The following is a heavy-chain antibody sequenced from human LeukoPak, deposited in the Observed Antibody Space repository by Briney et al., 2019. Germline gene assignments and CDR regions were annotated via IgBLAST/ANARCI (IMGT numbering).Heavy chain of an antibody. CDR3: ARDRVDSSGYYYVGLLVY. J-gene: IGHJ4*02. CDR2: INPSGGST. Sequence: ASVKVSRKASGYTFTSYYMHWVRQAPGQGLEWMGIINPSGGSTSYAQKFQGRVTMTRDPSTSTVYMELSSLRSEDTAVYYCARDRVDSSGYYYVGLLVYWGQGTLVTVSS. V-gene: IGHV1-46*01. CDR1: GYTFTSYY. D-gene: IGHD3-22*01.